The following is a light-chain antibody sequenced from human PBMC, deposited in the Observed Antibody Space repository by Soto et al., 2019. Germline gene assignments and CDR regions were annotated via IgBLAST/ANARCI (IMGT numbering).Light chain of an antibody. CDR3: SSYTSSSTSYV. CDR2: DVS. CDR1: SSDVGGYNY. Sequence: LTQPASVSGSPGQSITISCTGTSSDVGGYNYVSWYQQHPGKAPKLMIYDVSNRPSGVSNRFSGSKSGNTASLTIPGLQAEDEADYYCSSYTSSSTSYVFGTGTKVTV. J-gene: IGLJ1*01. V-gene: IGLV2-14*01.